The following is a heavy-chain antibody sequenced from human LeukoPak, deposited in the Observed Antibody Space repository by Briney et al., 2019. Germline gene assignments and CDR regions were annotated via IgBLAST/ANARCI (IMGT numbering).Heavy chain of an antibody. D-gene: IGHD3-10*01. J-gene: IGHJ4*02. Sequence: GGSLRLSYAASGFTFSDYYMSWIRQAPGKGLEWVSYISSSGSTIYYADSVKGRFTISRDNAKNSLYLQMNSLRAEDTAVYYCARELLWFGELSSYYFDYWGQGTLVTVSS. CDR2: ISSSGSTI. CDR3: ARELLWFGELSSYYFDY. CDR1: GFTFSDYY. V-gene: IGHV3-11*01.